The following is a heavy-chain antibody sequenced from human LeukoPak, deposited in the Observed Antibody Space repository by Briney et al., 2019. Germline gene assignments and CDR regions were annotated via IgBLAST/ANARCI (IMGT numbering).Heavy chain of an antibody. V-gene: IGHV3-48*03. CDR1: GFTFSRYW. Sequence: GGSLRLSCTASGFTFSRYWMTWVRQAPGKGLEWVSYISGSGSSVYYADSVKGRFTISRDNAKNSLYLEMNSLRAEDTAVYYCARDYYDSSGYYSLDYWGQGTLVTVSS. J-gene: IGHJ4*02. D-gene: IGHD3-22*01. CDR3: ARDYYDSSGYYSLDY. CDR2: ISGSGSSV.